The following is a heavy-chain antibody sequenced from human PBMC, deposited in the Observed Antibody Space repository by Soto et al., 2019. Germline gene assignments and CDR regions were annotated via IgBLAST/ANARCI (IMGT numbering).Heavy chain of an antibody. Sequence: EVQLVESGGGLVQPGRSLRLSCAASGFTFNDYAMHWVRQAPGKGLEWVSGVTWNRGTIAYADSVKGRFTISRDNAKNSLYLQMNSLRAEDTAFYYCAKATSRRFDYWGQGTLITVSS. J-gene: IGHJ4*02. CDR3: AKATSRRFDY. V-gene: IGHV3-9*01. D-gene: IGHD2-2*01. CDR1: GFTFNDYA. CDR2: VTWNRGTI.